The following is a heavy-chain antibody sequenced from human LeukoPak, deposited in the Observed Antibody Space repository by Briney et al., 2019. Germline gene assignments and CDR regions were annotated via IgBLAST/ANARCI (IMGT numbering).Heavy chain of an antibody. V-gene: IGHV4-39*01. CDR2: LYLSRTT. CDR3: VRHDGRGGATMGSLDS. J-gene: IGHJ4*02. D-gene: IGHD5-12*01. Sequence: PSETLSLTCTVSGGSISGGSHHWGWFRQSPGKGLEWIGRLYLSRTTYYNPSRNSRVTISVDTSKNQFSLQLNSVTAADTAVYYCVRHDGRGGATMGSLDSWGQGSLVTVSS. CDR1: GGSISGGSHH.